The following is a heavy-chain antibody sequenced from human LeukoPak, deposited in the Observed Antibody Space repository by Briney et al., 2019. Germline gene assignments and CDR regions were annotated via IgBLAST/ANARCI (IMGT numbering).Heavy chain of an antibody. CDR2: IKTDGSDT. CDR1: GFTFSSYW. D-gene: IGHD3-22*01. J-gene: IGHJ4*02. CDR3: ARDHHYYDSSGFFDY. Sequence: PGGSLRLSCAASGFTFSSYWMHWVRQSPGKGLVWVSRIKTDGSDTYHADSVRGRFTISRDNAKNTLYLQMNSLRAEDTAVYYCARDHHYYDSSGFFDYWGQGTLVTVSS. V-gene: IGHV3-74*01.